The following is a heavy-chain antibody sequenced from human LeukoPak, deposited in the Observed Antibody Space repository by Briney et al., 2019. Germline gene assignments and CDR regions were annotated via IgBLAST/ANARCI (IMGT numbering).Heavy chain of an antibody. CDR2: IYSSGNT. D-gene: IGHD2-15*01. CDR3: ARESVGYCSGGSCPYYFDY. V-gene: IGHV4-4*07. CDR1: GGSISSYY. Sequence: SETLSLTCTVSGGSISSYYWSWVRQPAGKGLEWIGRIYSSGNTNYNPSLKSRVTMSVDTSRNQFSLKLSSVTAADTAVYCCARESVGYCSGGSCPYYFDYWGQGTLVTVSS. J-gene: IGHJ4*02.